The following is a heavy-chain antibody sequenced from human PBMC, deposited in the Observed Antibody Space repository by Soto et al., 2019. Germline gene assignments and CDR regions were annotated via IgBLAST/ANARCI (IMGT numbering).Heavy chain of an antibody. CDR2: INAGNGNT. D-gene: IGHD5-12*01. Sequence: ASVKVSCKAYGYTFSDYAVHWVRQAPGQGLEWMGWINAGNGNTKYLQRFQGRVTITMDTSTNTAHMELSILRSGDTAVYYCARARSGFDVWGQGTLVTVSS. CDR3: ARARSGFDV. J-gene: IGHJ4*02. CDR1: GYTFSDYA. V-gene: IGHV1-3*01.